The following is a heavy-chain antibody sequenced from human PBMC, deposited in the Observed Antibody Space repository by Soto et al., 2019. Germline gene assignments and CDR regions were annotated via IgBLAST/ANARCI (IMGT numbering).Heavy chain of an antibody. CDR1: GYSFTSYW. J-gene: IGHJ6*01. V-gene: IGHV5-51*01. CDR2: IYPGDSDT. D-gene: IGHD2-15*01. CDR3: ARQXCSGGSCVPNYYYGMDV. Sequence: PGESLKISCKGSGYSFTSYWIGWVRQMPGKGLEWMGIIYPGDSDTRYSPSFQGQVTISADKSISTAYLQWSSLKASDTAMYYCARQXCSGGSCVPNYYYGMDVWGQGTTVTVSS.